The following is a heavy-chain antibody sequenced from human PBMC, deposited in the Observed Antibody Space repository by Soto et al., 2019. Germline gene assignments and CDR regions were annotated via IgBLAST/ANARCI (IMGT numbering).Heavy chain of an antibody. CDR1: GCSISSYY. V-gene: IGHV4-59*08. J-gene: IGHJ4*02. CDR2: IYYSGST. Sequence: SETLSLTCTVSGCSISSYYWSWIRQPPGKGLEWIGYIYYSGSTNYNPSLKSRVTISVDTSKNQFSLKLSSVTAADTAVYYCARRNYLRYYFEYWGQGTLVNVSS. CDR3: ARRNYLRYYFEY. D-gene: IGHD3-10*01.